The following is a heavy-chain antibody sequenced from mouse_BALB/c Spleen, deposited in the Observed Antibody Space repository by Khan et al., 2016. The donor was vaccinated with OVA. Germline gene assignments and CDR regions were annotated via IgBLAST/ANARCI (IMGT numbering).Heavy chain of an antibody. CDR1: GYTFTNYG. J-gene: IGHJ1*01. CDR3: ASGRYWYFDV. Sequence: QIQLVQSGPELKKPGETVKISCKASGYTFTNYGMNWVKQAPGKGLKWMGWINTYTGEPTYADDFKGRFACSLETSASAVYLMINNLKNENTATYFCASGRYWYFDVWGEGTTVTVSS. CDR2: INTYTGEP. V-gene: IGHV9-3-1*01.